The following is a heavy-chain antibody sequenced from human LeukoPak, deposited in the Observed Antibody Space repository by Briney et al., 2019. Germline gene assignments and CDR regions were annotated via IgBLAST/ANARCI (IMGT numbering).Heavy chain of an antibody. D-gene: IGHD3-10*01. Sequence: PGGSLRPSCAASGLTFSSYAKSWVRQAPGKGLEWVSGVSGSGGSTYYADSVKGRFTISRDNSKNTLYLQMNSLRAEDTAVYYCAKEGEYYDSGSYSDYWGQGTLVTVSS. CDR1: GLTFSSYA. CDR2: VSGSGGST. J-gene: IGHJ4*02. V-gene: IGHV3-23*01. CDR3: AKEGEYYDSGSYSDY.